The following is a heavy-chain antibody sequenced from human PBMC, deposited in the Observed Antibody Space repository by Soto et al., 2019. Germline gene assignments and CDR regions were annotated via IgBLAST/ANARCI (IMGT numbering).Heavy chain of an antibody. J-gene: IGHJ6*02. CDR1: GYTFTGYY. CDR2: INPNSGGT. CDR3: ARDSYYDILTGGYGMDV. D-gene: IGHD3-9*01. Sequence: XSVKVSCKASGYTFTGYYMHWVRQAPGQGLEWMGWINPNSGGTNYAQKFQGWVTMTRDTSISTAYMELSRLRSDDTAVYYCARDSYYDILTGGYGMDVWGQGTTVTVSS. V-gene: IGHV1-2*04.